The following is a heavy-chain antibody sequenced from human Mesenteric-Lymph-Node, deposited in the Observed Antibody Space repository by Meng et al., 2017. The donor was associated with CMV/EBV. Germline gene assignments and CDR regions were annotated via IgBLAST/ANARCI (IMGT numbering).Heavy chain of an antibody. D-gene: IGHD3-22*01. CDR1: GGTISSGSAY. CDR2: IYYSRST. V-gene: IGHV4-31*02. Sequence: GSGGTISSGSAYWSWVRQHPGKGREWIGYIYYSRSTYYNPSLESRITISVDTSKNQFSLKLSSVTAADTAVYYCARDSSGYFHFDHWGQGTLVTVSS. J-gene: IGHJ4*02. CDR3: ARDSSGYFHFDH.